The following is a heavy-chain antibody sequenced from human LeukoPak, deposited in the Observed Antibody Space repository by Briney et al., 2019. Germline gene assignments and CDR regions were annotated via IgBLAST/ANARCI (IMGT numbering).Heavy chain of an antibody. CDR1: GLTFRTYG. J-gene: IGHJ4*02. CDR2: ISYDGSNK. CDR3: AKSPFQLSLSLRYFDY. V-gene: IGHV3-30*18. D-gene: IGHD2-2*01. Sequence: PGGSLRLSCAASGLTFRTYGMHWVRQAPGKGLEWVAVISYDGSNKYYADLVKGRFTISRDNSKNTLYLQMNSLRAEDTAVYYCAKSPFQLSLSLRYFDYWGQGTLVTVSS.